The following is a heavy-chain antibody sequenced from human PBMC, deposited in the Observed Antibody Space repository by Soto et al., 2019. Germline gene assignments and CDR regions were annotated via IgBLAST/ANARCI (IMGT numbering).Heavy chain of an antibody. CDR3: ARDVNGGFCGA. J-gene: IGHJ5*02. CDR1: GFNFSSYS. Sequence: GGSMRLSCAASGFNFSSYSMNWVRQAPGKGLEWVSTISSRNNDMYYVDSVKGRFTISRDNARNSVYLQMNSLRADDTAVYYCARDVNGGFCGAWGQGTLVTVSS. V-gene: IGHV3-21*01. D-gene: IGHD2-21*01. CDR2: ISSRNNDM.